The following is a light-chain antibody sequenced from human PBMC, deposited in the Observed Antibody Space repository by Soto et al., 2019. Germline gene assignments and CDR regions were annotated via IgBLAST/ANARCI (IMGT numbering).Light chain of an antibody. J-gene: IGLJ1*01. V-gene: IGLV2-14*01. CDR1: SSDVGGYNY. Sequence: QSVLTQPASVSGSPGQSITISCTRTSSDVGGYNYVSWYQQHPGKAPELMIYDVSNRPSGISNRSSGSKTRNTACLNISGLQAEDEVDYYCSSYTSSSTDVFGTGTKLTVL. CDR2: DVS. CDR3: SSYTSSSTDV.